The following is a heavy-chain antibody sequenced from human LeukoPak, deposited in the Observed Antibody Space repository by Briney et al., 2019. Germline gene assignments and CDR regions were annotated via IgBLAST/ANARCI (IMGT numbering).Heavy chain of an antibody. D-gene: IGHD3-10*01. Sequence: GGSLRLSCAASGFTVSTNYMSWVRQAPGKGLEWVSVIYSGDTTFYADSVRGKFTISRDNSKNTLYLQMNSLRAEDTAVYYCASVLRSSSGYYFDYWGQGTLVTVSS. CDR3: ASVLRSSSGYYFDY. V-gene: IGHV3-66*01. CDR2: IYSGDTT. CDR1: GFTVSTNY. J-gene: IGHJ4*02.